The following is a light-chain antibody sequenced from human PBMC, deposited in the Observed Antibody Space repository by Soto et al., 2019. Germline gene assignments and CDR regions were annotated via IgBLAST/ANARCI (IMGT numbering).Light chain of an antibody. CDR1: SRNVGGYDY. CDR3: CSYEGGHTYV. CDR2: DVI. J-gene: IGLJ1*01. Sequence: QSALTQPRSVSGSPGQSVTISCTGTSRNVGGYDYVAWYQQHAGKAPGLMIYDVIKRPSGVPDRFSASKSGNTASLTISGLQAEDEADYYCCSYEGGHTYVFGSGTKLTVL. V-gene: IGLV2-11*01.